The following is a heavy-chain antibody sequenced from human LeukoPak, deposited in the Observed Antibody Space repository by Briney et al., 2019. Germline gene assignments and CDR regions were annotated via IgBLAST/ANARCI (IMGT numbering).Heavy chain of an antibody. V-gene: IGHV4-61*01. J-gene: IGHJ3*02. CDR3: ARDGPYSGSRYFDAFDI. CDR1: GGSISSSSYY. D-gene: IGHD1-26*01. CDR2: IYYSGST. Sequence: SETLSLTCTVSGGSISSSSYYWGRIRQPPGKGLEWIGYIYYSGSTNYNPSLKSRVTISVDTSKNQFSLKLRSVTAADTAVYYCARDGPYSGSRYFDAFDIWGQGTMVTVSS.